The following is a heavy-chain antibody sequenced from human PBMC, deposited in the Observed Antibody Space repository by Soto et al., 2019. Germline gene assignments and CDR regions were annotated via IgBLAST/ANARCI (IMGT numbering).Heavy chain of an antibody. V-gene: IGHV4-59*01. Sequence: SETLSLTCTVSGGSISSYYWSWIRQPPGKGLEWIGYIYYSGSTNYNPSLKSRVTISVDTSKNQFSLKLSSVTAADTAVYYCARGVGCSGGSCYGPFDYWGQGTLVTVSS. D-gene: IGHD2-15*01. J-gene: IGHJ4*02. CDR1: GGSISSYY. CDR2: IYYSGST. CDR3: ARGVGCSGGSCYGPFDY.